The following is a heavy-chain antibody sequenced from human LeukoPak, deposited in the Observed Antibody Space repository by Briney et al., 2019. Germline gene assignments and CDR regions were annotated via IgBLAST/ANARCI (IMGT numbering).Heavy chain of an antibody. J-gene: IGHJ4*02. D-gene: IGHD3-22*01. Sequence: SETLSLTCAVYGGSFSGYYWSWIRQPPGKGLEWIGEINHSGSTNYNPSLKSRVTISVDTSKNQFSLKLSSVTAADTAVYYCARSHRSPPYYYDSSGYAYYFDYWGQGTLVTVSS. CDR3: ARSHRSPPYYYDSSGYAYYFDY. CDR2: INHSGST. CDR1: GGSFSGYY. V-gene: IGHV4-34*01.